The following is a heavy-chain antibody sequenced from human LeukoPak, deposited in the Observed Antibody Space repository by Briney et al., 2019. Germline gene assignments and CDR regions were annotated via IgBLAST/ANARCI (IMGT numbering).Heavy chain of an antibody. CDR2: INPNSGGT. CDR1: GYTFTGYY. D-gene: IGHD3-22*01. Sequence: ASVKVSCKASGYTFTGYYMHWVRQAPGQGLEWMGWINPNSGGTNYAQKFQGRVTMTRDTSISTAYMELSRLRSDDTAVYYCARRADSSAYYTYWGQGTLVTVFS. V-gene: IGHV1-2*02. J-gene: IGHJ4*02. CDR3: ARRADSSAYYTY.